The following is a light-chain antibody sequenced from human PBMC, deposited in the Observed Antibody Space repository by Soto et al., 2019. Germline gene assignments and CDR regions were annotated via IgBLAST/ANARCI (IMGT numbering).Light chain of an antibody. CDR1: QTINTF. V-gene: IGKV1-39*01. CDR3: QQSFRSPRT. CDR2: AAS. Sequence: DIPMTQSPSSLSASVGDRVTITCRASQTINTFLNWYQQKPGKAPNLLIYAASSLQTGVPSRFSGSGSGTDFTLTISSLQIEDFATYYCQQSFRSPRTFGPGTKVEIK. J-gene: IGKJ1*01.